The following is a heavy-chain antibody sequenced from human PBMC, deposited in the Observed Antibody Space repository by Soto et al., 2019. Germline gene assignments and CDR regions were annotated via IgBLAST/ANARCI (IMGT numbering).Heavy chain of an antibody. D-gene: IGHD3-22*01. CDR2: ISSSGIP. Sequence: SETLSFTCNVSAGSITTDYWSWIRQAPGRGLQWIGYISSSGIPVYTPSLKSRLSISVDPSKNHFSLALTSVTAADTAVYYCARDQLYYNDISGRPLNAFDVWGQGTMVTVSS. CDR1: AGSITTDY. CDR3: ARDQLYYNDISGRPLNAFDV. J-gene: IGHJ3*01. V-gene: IGHV4-59*01.